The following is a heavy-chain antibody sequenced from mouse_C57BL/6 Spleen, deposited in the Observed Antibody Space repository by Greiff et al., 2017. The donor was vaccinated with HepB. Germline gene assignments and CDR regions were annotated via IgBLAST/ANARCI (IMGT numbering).Heavy chain of an antibody. CDR2: IHPNSGST. J-gene: IGHJ2*01. V-gene: IGHV1-64*01. Sequence: QVQLQQPGAELVKPGASVKLSCKASGYTFTSYWMHWVKQRPGQGLEWIGMIHPNSGSTNYNEKFKSKATLTVDKSSSTAYMQLSSLTSEDSAVYYCAREGRNYFFDYWGQGTTLTVSS. CDR3: AREGRNYFFDY. CDR1: GYTFTSYW.